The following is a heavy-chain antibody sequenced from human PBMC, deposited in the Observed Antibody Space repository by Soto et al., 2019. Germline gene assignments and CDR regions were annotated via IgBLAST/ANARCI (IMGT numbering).Heavy chain of an antibody. V-gene: IGHV1-2*04. CDR3: ARDYCSSTSCYADY. CDR1: GYTFTGYY. J-gene: IGHJ4*02. D-gene: IGHD2-2*01. CDR2: INPNSGGT. Sequence: ASVKVSCKASGYTFTGYYMHWVRQAPGQGLEWMGWINPNSGGTNYAQKFQGWVTMTRDTSISTAYMELGRLRSDDTAVYYCARDYCSSTSCYADYWGQGTLVTVSS.